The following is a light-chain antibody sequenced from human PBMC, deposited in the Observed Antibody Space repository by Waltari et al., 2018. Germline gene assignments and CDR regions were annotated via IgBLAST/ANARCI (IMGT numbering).Light chain of an antibody. CDR2: GAS. V-gene: IGKV3-15*01. Sequence: EIVMTQSPGTLSVSPGERATLSCRASQSVSSSLAWYQQKPGQAPRLLIYGASTRATGIPGRFSGSGSGTEFTLTISGPQSEDFAVYHCQQYSDWPLTFGQGTKVEI. CDR3: QQYSDWPLT. CDR1: QSVSSS. J-gene: IGKJ1*01.